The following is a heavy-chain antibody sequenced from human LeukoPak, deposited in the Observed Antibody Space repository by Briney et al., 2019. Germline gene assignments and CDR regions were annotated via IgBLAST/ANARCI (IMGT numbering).Heavy chain of an antibody. D-gene: IGHD3-10*01. Sequence: SETLSLTCRVSGGSISNYYWSWIRQPPGKGLEWIGYINDSGSANYNPSLRSRVTISIGTSKTQFSLKLSSVTAADTAVYYCARLNRVGEIFADYWGQGIMVTVSS. V-gene: IGHV4-59*01. CDR2: INDSGSA. J-gene: IGHJ4*02. CDR1: GGSISNYY. CDR3: ARLNRVGEIFADY.